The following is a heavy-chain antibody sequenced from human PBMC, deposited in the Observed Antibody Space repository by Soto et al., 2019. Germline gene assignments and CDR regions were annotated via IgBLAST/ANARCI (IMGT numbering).Heavy chain of an antibody. CDR1: GFTFSSYA. J-gene: IGHJ4*02. D-gene: IGHD2-2*01. V-gene: IGHV3-30-3*01. Sequence: GGSLRLSCAASGFTFSSYAMNWVRQAPGKGLEWVALISHDGINKYYADSVRGRFTISRDSSTNTLYLQMNSLRAADTAVYYCGSCTSTSCHLGSDYWGQGTLVTVSS. CDR2: ISHDGINK. CDR3: GSCTSTSCHLGSDY.